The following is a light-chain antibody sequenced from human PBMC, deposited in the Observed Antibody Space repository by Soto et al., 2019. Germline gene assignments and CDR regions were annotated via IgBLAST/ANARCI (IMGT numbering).Light chain of an antibody. J-gene: IGKJ3*01. CDR1: QSVSSD. Sequence: EMVLTQSPATLSVSPGEGATLSCLASQSVSSDLAWYQQKPGQAPRLLIYGASTRATGIPARFSGSGSGTEFTLTISSLQSEDFAVYYCQQRGNWPPGFTFGPGTKVDIK. V-gene: IGKV3-15*01. CDR3: QQRGNWPPGFT. CDR2: GAS.